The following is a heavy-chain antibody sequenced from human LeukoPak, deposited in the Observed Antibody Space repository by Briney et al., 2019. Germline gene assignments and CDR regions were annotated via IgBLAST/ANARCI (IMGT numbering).Heavy chain of an antibody. J-gene: IGHJ4*02. CDR1: GYTFTSYA. D-gene: IGHD6-19*01. CDR2: INAGNGNT. CDR3: ARWSEQWLVVGFDY. Sequence: GGSLRLSCAASGYTFTSYAMHWVRQAPGQRLEWMGWINAGNGNTKYSQKFQGRVTITRDTSASTAYMELSSLRSEDTAVYYCARWSEQWLVVGFDYWGQGTLVTVSS. V-gene: IGHV1-3*01.